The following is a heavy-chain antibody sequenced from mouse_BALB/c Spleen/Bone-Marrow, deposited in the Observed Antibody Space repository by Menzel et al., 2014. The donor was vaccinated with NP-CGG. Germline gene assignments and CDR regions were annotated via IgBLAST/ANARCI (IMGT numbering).Heavy chain of an antibody. V-gene: IGHV7-3*02. CDR1: GFTFXDNY. CDR3: ARDSDWFAY. CDR2: IRNKANGYTT. Sequence: DVHLVESGGGLVQPGGSLRLSCATSGFTFXDNYMTWVRQPPGRALEWLGFIRNKANGYTTEYSASVKGRLTISRDNSQSILYLQMNTLRAEDSATYYCARDSDWFAYWGQGTLVTVSA. J-gene: IGHJ3*01.